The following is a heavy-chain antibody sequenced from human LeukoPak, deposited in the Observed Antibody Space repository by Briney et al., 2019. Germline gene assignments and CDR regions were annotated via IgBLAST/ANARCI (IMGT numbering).Heavy chain of an antibody. Sequence: SQTLSLTCVISEDSVSSNSAAWNWIRQSPSRGLEWLGRTYYRSKWYNDYAVSVKSRITINPDTSKNQFSLHLNSVTPEDTAIYYCARSRSTIDPMGYWGQGTLVTVSP. CDR1: EDSVSSNSAA. V-gene: IGHV6-1*01. CDR3: ARSRSTIDPMGY. CDR2: TYYRSKWYN. D-gene: IGHD2-2*01. J-gene: IGHJ4*02.